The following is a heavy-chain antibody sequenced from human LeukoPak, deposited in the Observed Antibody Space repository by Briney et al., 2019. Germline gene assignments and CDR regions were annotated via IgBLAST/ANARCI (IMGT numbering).Heavy chain of an antibody. D-gene: IGHD2-2*01. CDR3: ATQLGYCSSTTCQDFGY. V-gene: IGHV4-39*01. J-gene: IGHJ4*02. Sequence: SETLSLTCTVSGGSISSNSYYWGWIRQPPGQGLVWIGSIYYSGSTYYNPSLKTRVTISLDTSKNQFSLKLSSVTAADTAVYYCATQLGYCSSTTCQDFGYWGQGTLVTVSS. CDR1: GGSISSNSYY. CDR2: IYYSGST.